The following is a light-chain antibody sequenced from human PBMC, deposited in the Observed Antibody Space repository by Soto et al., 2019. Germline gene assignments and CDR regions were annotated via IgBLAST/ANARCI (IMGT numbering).Light chain of an antibody. CDR2: DAS. CDR3: QQRSNWPTMT. J-gene: IGKJ5*01. V-gene: IGKV3-11*01. CDR1: QSVSSY. Sequence: IVLTQSPSTLSLSPGERATLSCRASQSVSSYLAWYQQKPGQAPRLLIYDASNRATGIPARFSGSGSGTDFTLTISSLEPEDFAVYYCQQRSNWPTMTFGQGTRLDI.